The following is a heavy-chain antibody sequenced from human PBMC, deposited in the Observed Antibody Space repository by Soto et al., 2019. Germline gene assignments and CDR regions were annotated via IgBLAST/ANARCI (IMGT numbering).Heavy chain of an antibody. J-gene: IGHJ4*02. Sequence: SETLSLTCTVSGDSISITSYYWGWVRQPPGKGLEWIGSIHYSGSTHYNPSLQSRVTISGDASKKQFSLKLRSVTAAYTAVYYCASNKYDTLYFDYWGQGTLVTVSS. CDR1: GDSISITSYY. CDR2: IHYSGST. CDR3: ASNKYDTLYFDY. D-gene: IGHD2-15*01. V-gene: IGHV4-39*01.